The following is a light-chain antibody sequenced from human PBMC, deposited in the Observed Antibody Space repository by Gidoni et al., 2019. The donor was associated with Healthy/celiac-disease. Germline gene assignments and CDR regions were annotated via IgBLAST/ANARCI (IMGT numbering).Light chain of an antibody. CDR3: QQYNNWPGT. Sequence: EIVMTQSPATLSVPPGERATLSCRASQSVSSNLAWYQQKPGQATRLLIYGASPRATGIPARFSGSGSGTEFTLTISSLQSEDFAVYYCQQYNNWPGTFGQGTKVEIK. V-gene: IGKV3-15*01. CDR1: QSVSSN. CDR2: GAS. J-gene: IGKJ1*01.